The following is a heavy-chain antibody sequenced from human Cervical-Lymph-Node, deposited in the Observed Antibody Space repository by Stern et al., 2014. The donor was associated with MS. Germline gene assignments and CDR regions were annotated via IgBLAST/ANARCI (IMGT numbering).Heavy chain of an antibody. Sequence: DQLVESGAELKKPGASMTLSCKSSGYTFGTFGVSWVRQAPGQGLEWMGWISAYNGDTKFAQSLQDRITMTTDTSTNTTYMELKNLRYDDTAVYYCARLSGPSALQWPEHWGQGTMVTVSS. D-gene: IGHD6-19*01. J-gene: IGHJ3*01. CDR1: GYTFGTFG. CDR2: ISAYNGDT. V-gene: IGHV1-18*01. CDR3: ARLSGPSALQWPEH.